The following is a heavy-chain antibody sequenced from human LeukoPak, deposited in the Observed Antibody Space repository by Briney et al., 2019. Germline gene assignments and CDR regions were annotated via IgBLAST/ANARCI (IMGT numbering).Heavy chain of an antibody. Sequence: SETLSLTCIVSGGSISSSSYYWGWIRQPPGKGLEWIGSIYYSGGTYYNPSLKSRITISVDTSNNQFSLNLSSVTAADTAVYYCARQWATVTYNWFDPWGQGTLVTVSS. CDR3: ARQWATVTYNWFDP. V-gene: IGHV4-39*01. CDR2: IYYSGGT. J-gene: IGHJ5*02. D-gene: IGHD4-17*01. CDR1: GGSISSSSYY.